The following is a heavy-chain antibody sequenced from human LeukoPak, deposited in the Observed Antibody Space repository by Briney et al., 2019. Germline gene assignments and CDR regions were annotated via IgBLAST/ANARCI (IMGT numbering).Heavy chain of an antibody. V-gene: IGHV3-21*04. J-gene: IGHJ4*02. Sequence: PGGSLRLSCAASGFRFSGYSMNWVRQAPGKGLEWVSSIDATGGSIWYADSVKGRFTISRENAKNSLYLQMNSLRAEDTAVYYCAREVVYWGQGTLVTVSS. CDR3: AREVVY. CDR2: IDATGGSI. CDR1: GFRFSGYS.